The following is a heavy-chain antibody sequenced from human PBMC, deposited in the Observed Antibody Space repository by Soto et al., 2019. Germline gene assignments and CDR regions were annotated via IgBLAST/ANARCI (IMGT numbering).Heavy chain of an antibody. CDR3: TTSPY. Sequence: GGSLRPSCAVSGFTFSGAAIHWVRQAPGKGLEWIGRIRSKTNNYATAYADSVTGRFTLSRNDSSNTAYLQMNSLKTEDTAVYYCTTSPYWGQGTLVTVSS. CDR2: IRSKTNNYAT. V-gene: IGHV3-73*01. CDR1: GFTFSGAA. J-gene: IGHJ4*02.